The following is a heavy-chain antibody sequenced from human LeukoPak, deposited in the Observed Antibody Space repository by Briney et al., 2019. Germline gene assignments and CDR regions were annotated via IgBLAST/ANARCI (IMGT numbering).Heavy chain of an antibody. CDR2: IYYSGST. CDR3: ARDPGGGSGSYYGY. J-gene: IGHJ4*02. Sequence: SETLSLTCTVSGGSISTYYWSWIRQPPGKGLEWIGYIYYSGSTSYNPSLKSRVTISVDTSKNQFSLKLSSVTAADTAVYYCARDPGGGSGSYYGYWGQGTLVTVSS. D-gene: IGHD1-26*01. CDR1: GGSISTYY. V-gene: IGHV4-59*01.